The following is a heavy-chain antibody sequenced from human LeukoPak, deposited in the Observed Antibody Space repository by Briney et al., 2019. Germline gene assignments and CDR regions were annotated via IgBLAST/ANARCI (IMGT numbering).Heavy chain of an antibody. J-gene: IGHJ6*02. V-gene: IGHV1-3*01. CDR3: ARAKIAVASLAYYYYGMDV. D-gene: IGHD6-19*01. CDR1: GYTFTSYA. CDR2: INAGNGNT. Sequence: GASVKVSCKASGYTFTSYAMHWVRQAPGQRLEWMGWINAGNGNTKYSQKFQGRVTITRDTSASTAYMELSSLRSEDTAVYYCARAKIAVASLAYYYYGMDVWGQGTTVTVSS.